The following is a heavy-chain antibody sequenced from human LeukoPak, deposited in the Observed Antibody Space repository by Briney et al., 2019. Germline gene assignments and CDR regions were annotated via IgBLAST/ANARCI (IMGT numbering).Heavy chain of an antibody. V-gene: IGHV3-13*01. CDR2: IGSAGDT. D-gene: IGHD1-14*01. J-gene: IGHJ5*01. CDR1: GFTFSNYD. Sequence: GGSLRLSCAASGFTFSNYDMHWVRQGTGKGLEWVSAIGSAGDTYYPGSVKGRFTISREIAKNSLYLQMNSLRAEDTAVYFCARDVSPGYNTNWYDYWGQGTLVTVSS. CDR3: ARDVSPGYNTNWYDY.